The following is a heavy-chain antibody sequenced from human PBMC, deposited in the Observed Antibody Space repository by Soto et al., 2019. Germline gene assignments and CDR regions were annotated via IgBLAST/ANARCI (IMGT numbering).Heavy chain of an antibody. CDR2: IAHSGST. CDR1: GGSISSGGYS. Sequence: QLQLQDSGSGLVTPSQTLSLTCAVSGGSISSGGYSWSWIRQPPGKGLEWIGYIAHSGSTYYNPSLKSRVTISVDRSKNQFSLKLSSVTAADTAVYYCARGQVVAAKHWGQGTLVTVSS. CDR3: ARGQVVAAKH. V-gene: IGHV4-30-2*01. J-gene: IGHJ4*02. D-gene: IGHD2-15*01.